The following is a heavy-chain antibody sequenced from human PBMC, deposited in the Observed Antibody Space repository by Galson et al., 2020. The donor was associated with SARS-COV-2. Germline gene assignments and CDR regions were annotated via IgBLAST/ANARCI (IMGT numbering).Heavy chain of an antibody. CDR3: ARDRTVTTLYYCYYYGMDV. D-gene: IGHD4-17*01. J-gene: IGHJ6*02. V-gene: IGHV4-34*01. CDR2: INHSGST. CDR1: GGSFSGYY. Sequence: SETLSLTCAVYGGSFSGYYWSWIRQPPGKGLEWIGEINHSGSTNYNPSLKSRVTISVDTSKNQFSLKLSSVTAADTAVYYCARDRTVTTLYYCYYYGMDVWGQGTTVTVSS.